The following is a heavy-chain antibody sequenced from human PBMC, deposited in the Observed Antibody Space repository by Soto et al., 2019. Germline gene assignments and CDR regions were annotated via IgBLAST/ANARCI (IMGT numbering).Heavy chain of an antibody. J-gene: IGHJ4*02. D-gene: IGHD3-16*02. V-gene: IGHV4-59*08. CDR3: ARTNRGQGFDF. CDR2: IYDSESA. CDR1: GDSMTSSNW. Sequence: SETLSLTCTVSGDSMTSSNWWSWIRQPPGKGLEWIGYIYDSESASYNPSLKSRVTMSLDTSNNQFSLKLTSVTAADTAVYYCARTNRGQGFDFWGQGTLVTVS.